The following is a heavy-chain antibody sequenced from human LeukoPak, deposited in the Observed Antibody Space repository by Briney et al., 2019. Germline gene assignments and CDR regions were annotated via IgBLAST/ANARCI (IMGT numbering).Heavy chain of an antibody. V-gene: IGHV1-69*05. CDR1: GGTLSSYA. CDR2: IIPIFGTA. J-gene: IGHJ6*03. D-gene: IGHD1-26*01. CDR3: ARGGSIHFKWELLSYYYYMDV. Sequence: SVKVSCKASGGTLSSYAISWVRQAPGQGLEWMGGIIPIFGTANYAQKFQGRVTMTRDTSTSTVYMELSSLRSEDTAVYYCARGGSIHFKWELLSYYYYMDVWGKGTTVTVSS.